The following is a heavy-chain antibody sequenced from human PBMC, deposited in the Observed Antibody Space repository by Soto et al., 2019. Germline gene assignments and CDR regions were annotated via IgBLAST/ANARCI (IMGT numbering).Heavy chain of an antibody. J-gene: IGHJ4*02. CDR2: IIPILCIA. Sequence: SVKVSCKASGGTFSSYTISWVRQAPGQGLEWMGRIIPILCIANYAQKFQGRVTITADNSTSTAYMELSSLRSEDTAVYYCAMEYCSSTSCYRDYWGQGTLVTVS. CDR3: AMEYCSSTSCYRDY. D-gene: IGHD2-2*02. CDR1: GGTFSSYT. V-gene: IGHV1-69*02.